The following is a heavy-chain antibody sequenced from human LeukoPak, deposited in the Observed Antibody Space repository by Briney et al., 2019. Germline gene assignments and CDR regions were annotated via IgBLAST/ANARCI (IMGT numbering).Heavy chain of an antibody. D-gene: IGHD5-24*01. J-gene: IGHJ4*02. V-gene: IGHV3-49*04. CDR1: GLTFGEYA. CDR2: IRSKAYGRTT. Sequence: GWSLGLSCTASGLTFGEYAMTWVRQAPGKGLEWVGFIRSKAYGRTTEYAASVKGRFTISRDDSRNIAYLQMNSLKSEDTAVYYCTRSRTGNGYKYYFDSWGQGTLVTVSS. CDR3: TRSRTGNGYKYYFDS.